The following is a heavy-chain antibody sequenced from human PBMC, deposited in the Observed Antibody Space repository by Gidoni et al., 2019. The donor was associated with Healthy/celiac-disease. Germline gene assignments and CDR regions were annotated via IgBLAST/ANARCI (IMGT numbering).Heavy chain of an antibody. V-gene: IGHV3-48*02. J-gene: IGHJ5*02. Sequence: EVQLVESGGGLVPPGGSLRLSCAASGFTFSSYSMNWVRQAPGKGLEWVSYISSSSSTIYYADSVKGRFTISRDNAKNSLYLQMNSLRDEDTAVYYCARGTGVVPAAQGWFDPWGQGTLVTVSS. CDR1: GFTFSSYS. D-gene: IGHD2-2*01. CDR3: ARGTGVVPAAQGWFDP. CDR2: ISSSSSTI.